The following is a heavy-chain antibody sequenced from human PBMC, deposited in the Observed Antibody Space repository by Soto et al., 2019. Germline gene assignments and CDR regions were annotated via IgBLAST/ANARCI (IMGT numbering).Heavy chain of an antibody. CDR1: GFTFSSYD. Sequence: GESLKISCAASGFTFSSYDMHWVRQATGKGLEWVSAIGAAGDTYYPGSVKGRFTISRENAKNSLYLQMNSLRAEDTAVYYCARDHDGTGAFDIWGQGTMVTVSS. D-gene: IGHD3-22*01. J-gene: IGHJ3*02. CDR2: IGAAGDT. CDR3: ARDHDGTGAFDI. V-gene: IGHV3-13*01.